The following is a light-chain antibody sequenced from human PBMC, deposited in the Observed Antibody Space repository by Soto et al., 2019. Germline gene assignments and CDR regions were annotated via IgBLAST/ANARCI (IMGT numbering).Light chain of an antibody. CDR1: QTISYW. CDR3: QQYMRYSWT. CDR2: DAS. Sequence: IRMTQSPSSLSASTGDRVTITCRASQTISYWLAWYQQKPGKGPNLLIYDASSLESGVPSRFSGSRSGTEFTLTISSLQPEDSATYYCQQYMRYSWTCGQGTKV. V-gene: IGKV1-5*01. J-gene: IGKJ1*01.